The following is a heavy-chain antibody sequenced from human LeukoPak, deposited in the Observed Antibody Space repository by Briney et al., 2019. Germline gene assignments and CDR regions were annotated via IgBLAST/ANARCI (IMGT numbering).Heavy chain of an antibody. D-gene: IGHD6-19*01. Sequence: GGSLRLSCAASGFTFSSYGMHWVRQAPGKGLEWVAVISYDGSNKYYADSVKGRFTISRDSSKNTLYLQMNSLRAEDTAVYYCAKWLAVAGPGPLDYWGQGTLVTVSS. V-gene: IGHV3-30*18. CDR3: AKWLAVAGPGPLDY. CDR1: GFTFSSYG. J-gene: IGHJ4*02. CDR2: ISYDGSNK.